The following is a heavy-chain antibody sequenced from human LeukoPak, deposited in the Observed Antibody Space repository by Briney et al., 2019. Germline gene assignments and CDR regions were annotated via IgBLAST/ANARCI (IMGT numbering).Heavy chain of an antibody. CDR2: IKQDGSEK. CDR1: GFTFSSYW. CDR3: ARSKITFGGVIAFDAFDI. J-gene: IGHJ3*02. D-gene: IGHD3-16*02. Sequence: GGSLRLSCAASGFTFSSYWMSWVRQAPGKGLEWVANIKQDGSEKYYVDSVKGRFTISRDNAKNSLYLQMDSLRAEDTAVYYCARSKITFGGVIAFDAFDIWGQGTMVTVSS. V-gene: IGHV3-7*01.